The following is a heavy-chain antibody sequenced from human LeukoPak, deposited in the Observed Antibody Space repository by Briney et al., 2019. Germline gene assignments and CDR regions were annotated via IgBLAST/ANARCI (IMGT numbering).Heavy chain of an antibody. V-gene: IGHV3-33*01. Sequence: GGSLRLSCAASGFTFSGYGMHWVRQAPGKGLEWVAVIWYDGSNKYYADSVKGRFTISRDNSKNTLYLQMNSLRAEDTAVYYCARDKGNTAMTEGFDYWGQGTLVTVSS. D-gene: IGHD5-18*01. CDR3: ARDKGNTAMTEGFDY. CDR1: GFTFSGYG. J-gene: IGHJ4*02. CDR2: IWYDGSNK.